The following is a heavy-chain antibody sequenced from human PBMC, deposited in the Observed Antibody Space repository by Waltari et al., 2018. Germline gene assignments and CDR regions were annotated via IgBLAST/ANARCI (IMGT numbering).Heavy chain of an antibody. CDR3: ARDRITIFGVVIIVPYFDY. Sequence: QVQLVQSGAEVKKPGSSVKVSCKASGGTFSSYAISWVRQAPGQGLEWMGRIIPIFGTANYGQKFQGRVTITADKATSTAYMELSSLRSEDTAVYYCARDRITIFGVVIIVPYFDYWGQGTLVTVSS. D-gene: IGHD3-3*01. J-gene: IGHJ4*02. V-gene: IGHV1-69*13. CDR2: IIPIFGTA. CDR1: GGTFSSYA.